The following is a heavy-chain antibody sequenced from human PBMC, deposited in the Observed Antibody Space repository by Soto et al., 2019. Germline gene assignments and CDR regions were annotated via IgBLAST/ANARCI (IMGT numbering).Heavy chain of an antibody. CDR2: IYYSGST. J-gene: IGHJ4*02. CDR1: GGSISSGGYY. D-gene: IGHD2-2*01. V-gene: IGHV4-31*03. Sequence: SETLSLTCTVSGGSISSGGYYWSWIRQHPGKGLEWIGYIYYSGSTYYNPSLKSRVTISVDTSKNQFSLKLSSVTAADAAVYYCARSSTSANYFDYWGQGTLVTVSS. CDR3: ARSSTSANYFDY.